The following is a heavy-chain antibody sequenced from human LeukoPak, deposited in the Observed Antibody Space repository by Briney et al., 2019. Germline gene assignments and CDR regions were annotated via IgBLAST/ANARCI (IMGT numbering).Heavy chain of an antibody. Sequence: GGSLRLSCAASGFTFGVYAMSWVRQVPGKGLEWVSSISADGGAIYYADSVTGRFTTSRDNSRNTLYLQMSLRADDTAVYYCAKVGLRMWATVTSDYWGQGTLVTVSS. J-gene: IGHJ4*02. CDR1: GFTFGVYA. CDR2: ISADGGAI. CDR3: AKVGLRMWATVTSDY. D-gene: IGHD4-17*01. V-gene: IGHV3-23*01.